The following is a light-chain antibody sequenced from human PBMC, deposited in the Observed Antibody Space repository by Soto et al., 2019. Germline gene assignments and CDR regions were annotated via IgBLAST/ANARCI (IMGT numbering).Light chain of an antibody. J-gene: IGKJ1*01. CDR1: QSVSSSY. CDR3: QQYGSSSLWT. Sequence: EIVLTQSPGTLSLSPGERATLSCRASQSVSSSYLAWYQQKPGQAPRLLIYGASSGATGIPDRFSGSGSGTDFTLTISRLEPEDFAVYYCQQYGSSSLWTFGQGTNVDIK. V-gene: IGKV3-20*01. CDR2: GAS.